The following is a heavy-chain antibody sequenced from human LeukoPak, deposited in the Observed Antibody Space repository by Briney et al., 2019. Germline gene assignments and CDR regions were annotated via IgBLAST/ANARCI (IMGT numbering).Heavy chain of an antibody. J-gene: IGHJ4*02. V-gene: IGHV1-2*02. D-gene: IGHD2-8*01. CDR1: GYTFSDYH. Sequence: ASVKVSCKASGYTFSDYHIHWVRQAPGHGLEWMGWNNPNTGGTNYAERFHGRVTMTRDTSISTAYMELSRLKSDDTAVYYCARARTWDCWGQGTLVTVSS. CDR3: ARARTWDC. CDR2: NNPNTGGT.